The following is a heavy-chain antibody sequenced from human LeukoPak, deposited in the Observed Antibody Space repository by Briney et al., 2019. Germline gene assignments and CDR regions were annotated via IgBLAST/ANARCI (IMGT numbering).Heavy chain of an antibody. Sequence: GGSLRLSCAASGFTLDDFAMHWVRQVPGKGLEWVSLITGDGTGTYYADSVKGRFTISRDNIRNSLYLHMNSLRTEDTAFYYCARTGNFDYWGQGTLVTVSS. J-gene: IGHJ4*02. D-gene: IGHD3/OR15-3a*01. CDR1: GFTLDDFA. CDR2: ITGDGTGT. V-gene: IGHV3-43*02. CDR3: ARTGNFDY.